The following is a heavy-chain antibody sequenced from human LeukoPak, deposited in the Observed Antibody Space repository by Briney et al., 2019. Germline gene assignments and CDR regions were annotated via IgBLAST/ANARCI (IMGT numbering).Heavy chain of an antibody. J-gene: IGHJ5*02. CDR1: GYTFTSYD. CDR2: MNPNSGNT. CDR3: ARGYNYGGSSGYYFSYTWFDP. V-gene: IGHV1-8*03. D-gene: IGHD3-22*01. Sequence: ASVKVSCKASGYTFTSYDINWVRQATGQGLEWMGWMNPNSGNTGYAQKFQGRVTITRNTSISAAYMELSSLRSEDTAVYYCARGYNYGGSSGYYFSYTWFDPWGQGTLVTVSS.